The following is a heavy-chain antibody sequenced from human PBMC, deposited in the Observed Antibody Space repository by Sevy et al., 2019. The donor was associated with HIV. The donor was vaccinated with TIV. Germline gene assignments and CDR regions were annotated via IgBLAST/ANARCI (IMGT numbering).Heavy chain of an antibody. J-gene: IGHJ4*02. D-gene: IGHD6-19*01. CDR1: GFTFSDYY. Sequence: VGSLRLSCAASGFTFSDYYMSWIRQAPGKGLEWVSYISSSGSTIYYVDSVNGRFTISRDNAKNSLYLQMNSLRAEDTAVYYCAREPAAIAVAGNYWGQGTLVTVSS. CDR3: AREPAAIAVAGNY. CDR2: ISSSGSTI. V-gene: IGHV3-11*04.